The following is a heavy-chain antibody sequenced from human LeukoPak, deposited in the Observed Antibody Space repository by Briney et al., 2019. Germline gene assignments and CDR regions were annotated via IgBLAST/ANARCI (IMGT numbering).Heavy chain of an antibody. V-gene: IGHV4-38-2*01. Sequence: SETLSLTCAVSGYSLSSGYYWGWIRQPPGKGLEWIGSIYHSGSTYYNPSLKSRVTISVDTSKNQFSLKLSSVTAADAAVYYCAREMTTVTTTIDYWGQGTLVTVSS. J-gene: IGHJ4*02. CDR1: GYSLSSGYY. D-gene: IGHD4-17*01. CDR3: AREMTTVTTTIDY. CDR2: IYHSGST.